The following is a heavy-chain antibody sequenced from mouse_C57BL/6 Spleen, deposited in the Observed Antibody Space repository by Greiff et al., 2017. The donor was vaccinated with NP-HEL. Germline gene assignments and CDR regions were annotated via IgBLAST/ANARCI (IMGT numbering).Heavy chain of an antibody. D-gene: IGHD1-1*01. CDR2: ISSGGSYT. J-gene: IGHJ4*01. Sequence: DVKLVESGGDLVKPGGSLKLSCAASGFTFSSYGMSWVRQTPDKRLEWVATISSGGSYTYYPDSVKGRFTISRDNAKNTLYLQMSSLKSEDTAMYYCARHGEGSYAMDYWGQGTSVTVSS. V-gene: IGHV5-6*02. CDR1: GFTFSSYG. CDR3: ARHGEGSYAMDY.